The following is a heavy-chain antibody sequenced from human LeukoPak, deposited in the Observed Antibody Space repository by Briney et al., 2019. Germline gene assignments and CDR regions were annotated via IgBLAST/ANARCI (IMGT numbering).Heavy chain of an antibody. J-gene: IGHJ5*02. Sequence: SETLSLTCTVSGGSISSYYWSWIRQPAGKGLEWIGRIYTSGSTNYNPSLKSRVTMSVDTSKNQFSLKLSSVTAADTAVYYCARDLTTQWLDPGWFDPWGQGTLVTVSS. CDR2: IYTSGST. V-gene: IGHV4-4*07. CDR1: GGSISSYY. CDR3: ARDLTTQWLDPGWFDP. D-gene: IGHD6-19*01.